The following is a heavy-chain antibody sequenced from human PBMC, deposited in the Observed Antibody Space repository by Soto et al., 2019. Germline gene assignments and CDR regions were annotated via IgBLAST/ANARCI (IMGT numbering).Heavy chain of an antibody. D-gene: IGHD3-22*01. Sequence: GASVKVSCKASGGTFSSYAISWVRQAPRQGLEWMGGIIPIFGTANYAQKFQGRVTITADKSTSTAYMELSSLRSEDTAVYYCARTYYYDSSGYYYSGFDYWGQGTLVTVSS. CDR1: GGTFSSYA. CDR2: IIPIFGTA. CDR3: ARTYYYDSSGYYYSGFDY. V-gene: IGHV1-69*06. J-gene: IGHJ4*02.